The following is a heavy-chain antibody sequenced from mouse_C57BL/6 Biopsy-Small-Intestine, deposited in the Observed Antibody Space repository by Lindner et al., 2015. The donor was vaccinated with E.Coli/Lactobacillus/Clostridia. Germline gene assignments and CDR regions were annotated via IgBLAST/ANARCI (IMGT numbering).Heavy chain of an antibody. V-gene: IGHV1-53*01. CDR3: ARYRLSVGGYYVQGPGFDY. CDR1: GGAFNSYT. J-gene: IGHJ4*01. Sequence: SVKVSCKASGGAFNSYTFNRVRQAPGQGLEYVGWISGYNGDTDSAPKVQGRVTLTTDKSTSTAYMELKSLRSDDTAVYYCARYRLSVGGYYVQGPGFDYWGQGTLVTVSS. CDR2: ISGYNGDT. D-gene: IGHD1-1*01.